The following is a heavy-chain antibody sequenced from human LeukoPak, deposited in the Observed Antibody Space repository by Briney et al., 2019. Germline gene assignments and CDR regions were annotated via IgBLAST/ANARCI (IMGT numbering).Heavy chain of an antibody. D-gene: IGHD2-2*01. CDR2: IYHSGST. V-gene: IGHV4-30-2*01. CDR1: GGSISSGGYY. J-gene: IGHJ4*02. CDR3: AREVLGYCSSTSCHSFDY. Sequence: SETLSLTCTVSGGSISSGGYYRSWVRQPPGKGLEWIGYIYHSGSTYYNPSLKSRVTISVDRSKNQFSLKLSSVTAADTAVYYCAREVLGYCSSTSCHSFDYWGQGTLVTVSS.